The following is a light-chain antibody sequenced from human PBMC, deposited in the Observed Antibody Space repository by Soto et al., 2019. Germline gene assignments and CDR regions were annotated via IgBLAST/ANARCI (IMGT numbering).Light chain of an antibody. CDR3: QQSYSTPRT. CDR1: QTIRSW. Sequence: EIQMTQSASTLSGCVGDRGTIXCRASQTIRSWFAWSQQKPGKAPKLLISKASTLKSGGPSRFSCSGSVTEFTRTISSLQPGDFATYYGQQSYSTPRTFGGGTKVDIK. CDR2: KAS. J-gene: IGKJ4*01. V-gene: IGKV1-5*03.